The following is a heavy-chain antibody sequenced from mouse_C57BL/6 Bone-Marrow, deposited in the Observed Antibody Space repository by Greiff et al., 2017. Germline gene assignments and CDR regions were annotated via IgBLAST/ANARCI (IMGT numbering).Heavy chain of an antibody. J-gene: IGHJ3*01. Sequence: VQLQQSGAELASPGASATLSCKASGYTFTDHIMNWVKKRPGQGLEWIGRIYPVSGETNYNQKFMGKATFSVDRSSSTVYMVLNSLTSEDPAVYYCGRDWGSSVAWFAYWGQGTLVTVSA. V-gene: IGHV1-11*01. D-gene: IGHD1-1*01. CDR2: IYPVSGET. CDR3: GRDWGSSVAWFAY. CDR1: GYTFTDHI.